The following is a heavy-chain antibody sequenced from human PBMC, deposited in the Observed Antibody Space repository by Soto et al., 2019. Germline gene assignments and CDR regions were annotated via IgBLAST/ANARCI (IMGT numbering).Heavy chain of an antibody. Sequence: QVQLVQSGPEVQRPGASVKVSCKTFGYTFSSYSISWVRQAPGQVLEWMGWISGYRGRRDQAQKFKDRVTVTSNTSTSTAYMELRSLTYDVTAVYYCARRFGDASSASGFDFWGQGTLVTVSS. V-gene: IGHV1-18*01. CDR2: ISGYRGRR. D-gene: IGHD2-21*02. J-gene: IGHJ4*02. CDR1: GYTFSSYS. CDR3: ARRFGDASSASGFDF.